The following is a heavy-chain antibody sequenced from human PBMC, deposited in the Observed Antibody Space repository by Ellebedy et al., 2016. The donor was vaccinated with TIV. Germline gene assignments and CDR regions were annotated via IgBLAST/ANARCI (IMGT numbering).Heavy chain of an antibody. Sequence: GFIFSGYAMHWVRQAPGKGLEWVAVISYDGSTKYYADSVKGRFTISRDNSGNTVYLQMNSLRGEDTAVYYCARDQRYNDFSSGYLDCYYGMDVWGQGTTVTVSS. CDR2: ISYDGSTK. CDR1: GFIFSGYA. D-gene: IGHD3-3*01. J-gene: IGHJ6*02. CDR3: ARDQRYNDFSSGYLDCYYGMDV. V-gene: IGHV3-30-3*01.